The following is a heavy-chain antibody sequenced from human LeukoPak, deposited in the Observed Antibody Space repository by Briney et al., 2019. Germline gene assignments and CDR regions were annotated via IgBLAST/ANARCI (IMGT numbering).Heavy chain of an antibody. CDR3: ARGWYYDSSGSYYFDY. Sequence: PGGSLRLSCAASGFTFSSYSMNWVRQAPGKGLEWVSSISSSSSYIYYADSVKGRFTISRDNAKNSLYLQMNSLRAEDTAVYYCARGWYYDSSGSYYFDYWGQGTLVTVSS. V-gene: IGHV3-21*01. CDR1: GFTFSSYS. J-gene: IGHJ4*02. CDR2: ISSSSSYI. D-gene: IGHD3-22*01.